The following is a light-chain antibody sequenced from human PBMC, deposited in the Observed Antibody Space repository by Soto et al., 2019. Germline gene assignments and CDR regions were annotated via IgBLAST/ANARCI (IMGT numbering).Light chain of an antibody. CDR3: QQYNNWHTWT. Sequence: EIVLTHSPSTLALSPGSRSTLSCRASQSVSSSYLAWYQHKPGQAPRLLIYDASTRATGIPDRFSGSGSETEFTLTISSLKSEDYAIYYCQQYNNWHTWTFGHGTKVDIK. J-gene: IGKJ1*01. CDR2: DAS. V-gene: IGKV3D-20*02. CDR1: QSVSSSY.